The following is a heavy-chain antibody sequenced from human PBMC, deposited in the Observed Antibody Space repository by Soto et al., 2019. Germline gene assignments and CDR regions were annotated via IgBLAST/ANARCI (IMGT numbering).Heavy chain of an antibody. J-gene: IGHJ6*01. CDR1: GFSFSNYG. CDR2: ISYDGSTK. V-gene: IGHV3-30*18. Sequence: QVQLVESGGGVIQPGKSLRLSCAASGFSFSNYGMHWVRLAPGRGLEWVAVISYDGSTKYYGDSVKGRFTISRDNSINTLYLQMNSLRAEDTALYYCAKDQISHFWSGFPPYYSYTMDVWGPRDHGHRLL. CDR3: AKDQISHFWSGFPPYYSYTMDV. D-gene: IGHD3-3*02.